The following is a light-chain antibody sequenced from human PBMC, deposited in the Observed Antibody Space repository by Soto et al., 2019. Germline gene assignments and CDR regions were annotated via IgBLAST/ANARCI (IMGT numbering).Light chain of an antibody. V-gene: IGLV1-44*01. CDR1: SSNIKTNG. CDR2: SNS. J-gene: IGLJ2*01. Sequence: QPVLAQPPSASGTPGQTVTISCSGGSSNIKTNGVSWYQQVPGAAPKLLIYSNSQRPSGAPDRFSGSKSGTSASLAISGLQSEDEATYHCSTWDDSLNGLIFGGGTKVTV. CDR3: STWDDSLNGLI.